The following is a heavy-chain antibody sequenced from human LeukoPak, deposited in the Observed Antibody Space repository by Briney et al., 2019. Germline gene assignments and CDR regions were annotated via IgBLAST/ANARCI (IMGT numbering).Heavy chain of an antibody. CDR1: GYIFISYA. V-gene: IGHV7-4-1*02. CDR3: ARGPHTTQQLVDFDY. CDR2: INTNTGNP. D-gene: IGHD6-13*01. J-gene: IGHJ4*02. Sequence: GASVKVSCKTSGYIFISYAMNWVRQAPGQGLEWMGWINTNTGNPTYAQGFTGRFVFSLDTSVSTAYLQISSLKAEDTAVYYCARGPHTTQQLVDFDYWGQGTLVTVSS.